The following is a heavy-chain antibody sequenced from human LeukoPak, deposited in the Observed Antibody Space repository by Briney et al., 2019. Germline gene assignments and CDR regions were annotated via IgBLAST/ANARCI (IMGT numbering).Heavy chain of an antibody. CDR3: ARDHSFTNTPYYYYYGMDV. CDR2: INGDGSST. CDR1: GFAFNTYW. V-gene: IGHV3-74*01. D-gene: IGHD2-2*01. J-gene: IGHJ6*02. Sequence: PGGSLRLSCAGSGFAFNTYWMHWVRQAPGTGLVWVTRINGDGSSTSYADFVKGRFTISRDNAKNTLYLQMNSLRAEETAVYYCARDHSFTNTPYYYYYGMDVWGQGTTVTVSS.